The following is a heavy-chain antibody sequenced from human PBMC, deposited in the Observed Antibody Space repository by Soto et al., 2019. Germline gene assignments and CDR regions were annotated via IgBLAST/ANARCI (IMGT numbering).Heavy chain of an antibody. CDR3: ASRRTTVVTRWFDP. CDR2: IIPIFGTA. D-gene: IGHD4-17*01. J-gene: IGHJ5*02. V-gene: IGHV1-69*13. Sequence: GASVKVSCKASGGTFSSYAISWVRQAPGQGLEWMGGIIPIFGTANYAQKFQGRVTITADESTSTAYMELSSLRSEDTAVYYCASRRTTVVTRWFDPWGQGTLGTAPQ. CDR1: GGTFSSYA.